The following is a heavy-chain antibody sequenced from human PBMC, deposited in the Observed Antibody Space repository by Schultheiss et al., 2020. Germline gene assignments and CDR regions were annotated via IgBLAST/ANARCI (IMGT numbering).Heavy chain of an antibody. J-gene: IGHJ1*01. CDR2: IYTSGST. D-gene: IGHD4-17*01. V-gene: IGHV4-61*02. Sequence: SETLSLTCTVSGGSISSGDYYWSWIRQPAGKGLEWIGRIYTSGSTNYNPSLKSRVTMSVDTSKNQFSLKLSSVTAADTAIYYCARPQTTLTTPYFQHWGQGTLVTVSS. CDR3: ARPQTTLTTPYFQH. CDR1: GGSISSGDYY.